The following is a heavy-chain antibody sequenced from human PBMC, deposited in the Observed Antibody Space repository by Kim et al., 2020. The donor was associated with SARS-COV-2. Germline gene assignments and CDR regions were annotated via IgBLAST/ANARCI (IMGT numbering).Heavy chain of an antibody. CDR1: GGSISSYY. V-gene: IGHV4-59*13. Sequence: SETLSLTCTVSGGSISSYYWSWIRQPPGKGLEWIGYIYYSGSTNYSPSLKSRVTISVDTSKNQFSLKLSSLTAADTAVYYCSRAWGEMATGYWYFDVLGR. J-gene: IGHJ2*01. CDR2: IYYSGST. D-gene: IGHD5-12*01. CDR3: SRAWGEMATGYWYFDV.